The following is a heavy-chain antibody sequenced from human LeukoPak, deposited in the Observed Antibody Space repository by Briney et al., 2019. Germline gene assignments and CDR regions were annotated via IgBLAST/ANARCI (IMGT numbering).Heavy chain of an antibody. D-gene: IGHD3-22*01. CDR3: TTDEDYYDSSTNFDY. V-gene: IGHV3-15*07. CDR2: IKSKTDGGTT. Sequence: GGSLRLSCAASGLTFGNAWMNWVRQAPGKGLEWVGRIKSKTDGGTTDYAAPVKGRFTISRDDSKNTLYLQMNSLKTEDTAVYYCTTDEDYYDSSTNFDYWGQGTLVTVSS. J-gene: IGHJ4*02. CDR1: GLTFGNAW.